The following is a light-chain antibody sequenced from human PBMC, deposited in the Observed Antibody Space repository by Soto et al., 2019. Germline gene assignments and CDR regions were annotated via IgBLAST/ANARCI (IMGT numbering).Light chain of an antibody. V-gene: IGLV2-8*01. Sequence: ALTQPPSASVSPVQSGTISFTVTNNDIGVYDFVSWYQHHPGKAPRLIIYEVVQRPSGVPDRFSGSKSGNTASLTVSGLQAADEADYFCKSYAGSNTYVFGSGTKVTVL. CDR3: KSYAGSNTYV. J-gene: IGLJ1*01. CDR2: EVV. CDR1: NNDIGVYDF.